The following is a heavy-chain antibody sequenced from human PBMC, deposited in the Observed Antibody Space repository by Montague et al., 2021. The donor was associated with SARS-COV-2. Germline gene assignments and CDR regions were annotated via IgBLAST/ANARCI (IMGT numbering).Heavy chain of an antibody. D-gene: IGHD2-15*01. CDR3: ARGPHYCSGGDCF. Sequence: SLRLSCAASGFSFSRSVMHLVRQAPGKGLEWVAVLSYDVNIQNYIYAFXVCFTISRDNSKNTLYLQMNGLRPDDTAVYYCARGPHYCSGGDCFWGQGALVTVSS. CDR2: LSYDVNIQ. J-gene: IGHJ4*02. CDR1: GFSFSRSV. V-gene: IGHV3-30*04.